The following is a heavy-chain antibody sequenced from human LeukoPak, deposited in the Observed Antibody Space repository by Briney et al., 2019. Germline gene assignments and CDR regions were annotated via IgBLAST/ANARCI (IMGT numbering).Heavy chain of an antibody. CDR1: GFRVSDYY. J-gene: IGHJ4*02. CDR3: AKPVLGANYFDY. D-gene: IGHD1-26*01. V-gene: IGHV3-23*01. CDR2: VSGSGGST. Sequence: GGSLRLSCAVSGFRVSDYYMSWVRQAPGKGLEWVSAVSGSGGSTYYADSVKGRFTISRDNSKNTLYLQMNSLRAEDTAVYYCAKPVLGANYFDYWGQGTLVTVSS.